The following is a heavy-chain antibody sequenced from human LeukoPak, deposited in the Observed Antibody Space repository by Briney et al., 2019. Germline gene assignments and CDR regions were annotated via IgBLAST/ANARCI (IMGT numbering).Heavy chain of an antibody. CDR1: GCSISSGDYY. Sequence: TLSLTCTVSGCSISSGDYYWSWIRQPPGKGLEWIGYIYYSGSTYYNPSLKSRVTISVDTSKNQFSLKLSSVTAADTAVYYCARRLFHWYFDLWGRGTLVTVSS. CDR3: ARRLFHWYFDL. CDR2: IYYSGST. J-gene: IGHJ2*01. V-gene: IGHV4-30-4*08.